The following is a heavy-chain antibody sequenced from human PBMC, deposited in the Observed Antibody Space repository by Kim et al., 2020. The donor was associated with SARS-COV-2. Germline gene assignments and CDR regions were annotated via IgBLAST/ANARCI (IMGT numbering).Heavy chain of an antibody. J-gene: IGHJ4*02. CDR3: AKDWRGSPEGFDN. CDR2: VRGSGSRT. CDR1: GFTFSNFA. V-gene: IGHV3-23*01. Sequence: GGSLRLSCTASGFTFSNFAMSWVRQAPGKGLEWVSGVRGSGSRTYYAESVKGRFTISRDISKSTLYLQMNSLRVDDTALYYCAKDWRGSPEGFDNWGQGT.